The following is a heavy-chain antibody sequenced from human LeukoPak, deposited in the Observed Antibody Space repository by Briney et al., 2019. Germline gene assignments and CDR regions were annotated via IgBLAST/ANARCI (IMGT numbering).Heavy chain of an antibody. V-gene: IGHV1-2*02. CDR3: ARVLHYYGPGTSPYY. Sequence: ASVKVSCKASGYTFTGYYMHWVRQAPGQGLEWMGWINPNSGGTNYAQKFQGRVTMTRDTSISTAYMELSRLRSDDTAVYYCARVLHYYGPGTSPYYWGQGTLVTVSS. J-gene: IGHJ4*02. D-gene: IGHD3-10*01. CDR1: GYTFTGYY. CDR2: INPNSGGT.